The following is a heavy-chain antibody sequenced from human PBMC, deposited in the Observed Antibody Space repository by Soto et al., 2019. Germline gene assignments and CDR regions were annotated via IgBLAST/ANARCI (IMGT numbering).Heavy chain of an antibody. CDR2: ISSSSSYI. J-gene: IGHJ4*02. Sequence: GGSLRLPCAASGFTFSSYSMNWVRQAPGKGLECVSSISSSSSYIYYADSVKGRFTISRDNAKNSLYLQMNSLRVEDTAMYYCVREPGGFSGTWYDYWGQGTLVTVSS. CDR1: GFTFSSYS. D-gene: IGHD6-13*01. V-gene: IGHV3-21*01. CDR3: VREPGGFSGTWYDY.